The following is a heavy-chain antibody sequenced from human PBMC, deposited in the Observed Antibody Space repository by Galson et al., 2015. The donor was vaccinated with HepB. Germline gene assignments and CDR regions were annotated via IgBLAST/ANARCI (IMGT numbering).Heavy chain of an antibody. Sequence: SLSLTCPVSGGSVSSGSYYWSWIRQPPGKGLEWIGYIYYSGSTNYNPSLKSRVTISVDTSKNQFSLKLSSVTAAGTAVYYCARDGRIQLESGDAFDIWGQGTMVTVSS. CDR3: ARDGRIQLESGDAFDI. D-gene: IGHD5-18*01. V-gene: IGHV4-61*01. CDR2: IYYSGST. CDR1: GGSVSSGSYY. J-gene: IGHJ3*02.